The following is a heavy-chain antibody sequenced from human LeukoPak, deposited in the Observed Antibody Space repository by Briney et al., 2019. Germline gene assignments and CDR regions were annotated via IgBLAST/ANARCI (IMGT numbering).Heavy chain of an antibody. Sequence: GASVKVSCKASGYTFTSHDINWVRQATGQGLEWMGWMNPNSGYTGYEQKFQDRVTMTRDTSTSTAYMELSSLRSEDTAVYYCARGGSSYNDEHEEFDYWGQGTVVTVSS. J-gene: IGHJ4*02. CDR2: MNPNSGYT. CDR1: GYTFTSHD. CDR3: ARGGSSYNDEHEEFDY. D-gene: IGHD3-22*01. V-gene: IGHV1-8*01.